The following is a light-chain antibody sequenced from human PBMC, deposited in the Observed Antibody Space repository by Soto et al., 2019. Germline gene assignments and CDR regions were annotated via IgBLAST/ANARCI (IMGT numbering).Light chain of an antibody. V-gene: IGKV3D-15*01. CDR2: GAS. Sequence: EIVMTQSPATLSVSPGERATLSCRASQSVRSNLAWYQQKPGQAPRLLIYGASTRATGIPARFSGSGSGTDFTLTISSRQSEDFSVYYCQQYNNWPPHTFGGGTKVEIK. CDR1: QSVRSN. CDR3: QQYNNWPPHT. J-gene: IGKJ4*01.